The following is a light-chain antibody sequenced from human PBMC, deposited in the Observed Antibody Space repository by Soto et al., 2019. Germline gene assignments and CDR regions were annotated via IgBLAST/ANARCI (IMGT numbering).Light chain of an antibody. Sequence: EIVRTQSRGTLSLSPGERSTRACRASKSVSSSFLAWYQQKPGQAPRLLIYGASNRATGIPDRFSGSGSGTDFTLTISSLEPEDSAVYYCQQRNIWPPVTFGQGTKVDIK. CDR2: GAS. V-gene: IGKV3D-20*02. CDR1: KSVSSSF. J-gene: IGKJ1*01. CDR3: QQRNIWPPVT.